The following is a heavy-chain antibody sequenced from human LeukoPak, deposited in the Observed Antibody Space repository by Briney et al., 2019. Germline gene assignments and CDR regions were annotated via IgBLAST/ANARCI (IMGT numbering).Heavy chain of an antibody. CDR2: ISGSGGST. CDR3: AKFRYSGARYYYYMDV. Sequence: GGSLRLSCAASGFTFSSYAMSWVRQAPGKGLEWVSAISGSGGSTYYADSVKGRFTISRDNSMNTLYLQMNSLRAEDTAVYYCAKFRYSGARYYYYMDVWGKGTTVTVSS. CDR1: GFTFSSYA. J-gene: IGHJ6*03. D-gene: IGHD2-15*01. V-gene: IGHV3-23*01.